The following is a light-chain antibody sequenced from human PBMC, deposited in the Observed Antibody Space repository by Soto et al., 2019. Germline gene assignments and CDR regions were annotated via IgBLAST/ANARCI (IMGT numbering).Light chain of an antibody. CDR1: SGDVGRYNY. CDR3: CSDAGDRYV. CDR2: DVA. V-gene: IGLV2-11*01. Sequence: QSVLTQPRSVSGSPGQSVTISCTGTSGDVGRYNYVSWYQQLPGKAPKLLLYDVAKRPSGVPDRFSGSKSGSAASLIISGLQADDDADYFCCSDAGDRYVFGSGNKVTVL. J-gene: IGLJ6*01.